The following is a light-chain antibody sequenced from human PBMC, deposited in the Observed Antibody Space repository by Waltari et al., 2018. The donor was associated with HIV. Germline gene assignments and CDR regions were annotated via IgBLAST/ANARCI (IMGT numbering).Light chain of an antibody. V-gene: IGKV3-20*01. CDR3: QQYDKSPGT. Sequence: EIMLQQSRGPLALSPGDSATLSCRACQSVSSALAWYRQRPGQAPSLLIYGAATRPTGVPDRFSGSQSGTDFTLTISSLEPEDFAVYHCQQYDKSPGTFGQGTKVEIK. CDR1: QSVSSA. J-gene: IGKJ1*01. CDR2: GAA.